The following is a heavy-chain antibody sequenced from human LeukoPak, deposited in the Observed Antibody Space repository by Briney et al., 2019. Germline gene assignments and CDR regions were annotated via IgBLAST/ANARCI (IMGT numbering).Heavy chain of an antibody. Sequence: ASVKVSCKASGYTFTSYGISWVRQAPGQGLEWMGWISAYNGNTNYAQKLQGRVTMTTDTSTSTAYMELRSLRSDDTAVYYCARHGFGEIQSFDYYYYYGMDVWGQGTTVTVSS. V-gene: IGHV1-18*01. D-gene: IGHD3-10*01. CDR1: GYTFTSYG. CDR2: ISAYNGNT. J-gene: IGHJ6*02. CDR3: ARHGFGEIQSFDYYYYYGMDV.